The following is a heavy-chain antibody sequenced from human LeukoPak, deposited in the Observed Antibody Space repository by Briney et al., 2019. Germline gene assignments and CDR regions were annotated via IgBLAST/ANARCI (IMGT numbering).Heavy chain of an antibody. V-gene: IGHV3-23*01. D-gene: IGHD6-19*01. CDR1: GFTFSSYA. CDR2: ISGSGIST. CDR3: AKTSSGWYKWDY. Sequence: GGSLRLSCAASGFTFSSYAMSWVRQAPGKGLEWVSGISGSGISTYYADSVKGRFIISRDNSRNTIYLQMNSLRADDTAVYYCAKTSSGWYKWDYWGQGTLVTVSS. J-gene: IGHJ4*02.